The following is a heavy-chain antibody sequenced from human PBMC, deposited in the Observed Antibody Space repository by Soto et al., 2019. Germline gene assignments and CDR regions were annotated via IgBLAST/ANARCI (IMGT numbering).Heavy chain of an antibody. V-gene: IGHV4-4*07. J-gene: IGHJ2*01. D-gene: IGHD3-9*01. CDR1: GVSITPYF. CDR3: ARHFDVDPSLDHYYFDL. Sequence: TSETLSLTCTVSGVSITPYFWSWIRQPAGEAPEWLGHIYASGRTTYNPSLKSRVTMFVSQTQVSLRLTSVTAADTAVYYCARHFDVDPSLDHYYFDLWGRGALVTVSS. CDR2: IYASGRT.